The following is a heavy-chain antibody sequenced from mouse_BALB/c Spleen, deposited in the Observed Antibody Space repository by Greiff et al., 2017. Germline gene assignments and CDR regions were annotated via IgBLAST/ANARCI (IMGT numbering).Heavy chain of an antibody. Sequence: EVKLVESGAELVKPGASVKLSCTASGFNIKDTYMHWVKQRPEQGLEWIGRIDPANGNTKYDPKFQGKATITADTSSNTAYLQLSSLTSEDTAVYYCARNHYGSSGGFAYWGQGTLVTVSA. CDR1: GFNIKDTY. V-gene: IGHV14-3*02. D-gene: IGHD1-1*01. J-gene: IGHJ3*01. CDR2: IDPANGNT. CDR3: ARNHYGSSGGFAY.